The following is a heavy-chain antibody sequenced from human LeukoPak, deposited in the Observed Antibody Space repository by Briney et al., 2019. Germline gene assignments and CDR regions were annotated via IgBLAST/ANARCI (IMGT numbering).Heavy chain of an antibody. CDR2: ISPDGNYI. J-gene: IGHJ4*02. CDR3: VSQRGHRVAVAGSFDN. V-gene: IGHV3-23*01. Sequence: GGSLRLSCAASGFTFSNFAMSWVRQTPGMGLAWLSAISPDGNYIYYADSVKGRFTTSRDNSKNTLYLQMTSLRVEDTAVYFCVSQRGHRVAVAGSFDNWGQGTLISVSP. D-gene: IGHD6-19*01. CDR1: GFTFSNFA.